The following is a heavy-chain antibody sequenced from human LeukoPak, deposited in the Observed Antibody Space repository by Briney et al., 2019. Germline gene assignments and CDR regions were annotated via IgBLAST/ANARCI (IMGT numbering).Heavy chain of an antibody. CDR2: INAGNGNT. CDR1: GYTFTSYA. Sequence: GASVKVSCKASGYTFTSYAMHWVRQAPGQRLEWMGWINAGNGNTKYSQKFQGRVTITRDTSASTAYMELSSLRSEDTAVYYCARPTARYSSGWYSSPFDPWGQGTLVTVSS. CDR3: ARPTARYSSGWYSSPFDP. D-gene: IGHD6-19*01. V-gene: IGHV1-3*01. J-gene: IGHJ5*02.